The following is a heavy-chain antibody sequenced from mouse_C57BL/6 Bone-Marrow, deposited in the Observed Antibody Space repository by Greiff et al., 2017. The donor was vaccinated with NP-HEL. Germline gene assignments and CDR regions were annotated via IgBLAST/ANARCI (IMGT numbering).Heavy chain of an antibody. D-gene: IGHD2-4*01. J-gene: IGHJ3*01. Sequence: EVQLQQSGAELVRPGASVKLSCTASGFNIKDDYMHWVKQRPEQGLEWIGWIDPENGDTEYASKFQGKATITADTSSNTAYLQLSSLTSEDTAVYYCTTFYYDYDEGPWFAYWGQGTLVTVSA. CDR1: GFNIKDDY. CDR2: IDPENGDT. CDR3: TTFYYDYDEGPWFAY. V-gene: IGHV14-4*01.